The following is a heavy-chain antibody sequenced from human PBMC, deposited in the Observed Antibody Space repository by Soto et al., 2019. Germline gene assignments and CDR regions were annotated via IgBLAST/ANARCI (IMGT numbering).Heavy chain of an antibody. V-gene: IGHV3-11*05. D-gene: IGHD5-12*01. CDR3: ARDHHRYSGYDYVDY. CDR2: ISSSSSYT. CDR1: GFTFSDYY. Sequence: QVQLVESGGGLVKPGGSLRLSCEDSGFTFSDYYMSWIRQAPGKGLEWVSYISSSSSYTNYADSVKGRFTISRDNAKNSLYLQMNSLRAEDTALYYCARDHHRYSGYDYVDYWGQGTLVTVSS. J-gene: IGHJ4*02.